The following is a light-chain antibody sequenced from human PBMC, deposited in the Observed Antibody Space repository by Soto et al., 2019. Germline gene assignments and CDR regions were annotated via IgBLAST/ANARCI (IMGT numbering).Light chain of an antibody. Sequence: QSAPTQPASVSGSPGQSITISCTGTSSDVGTYNLVSWYQKDPGKAPKLIIYEGSRRPSGVSNRFSGSKSGNTASLTISGLQAEDEADYYCCAYAGSSTWLFGGGTQLTVL. CDR2: EGS. CDR3: CAYAGSSTWL. CDR1: SSDVGTYNL. J-gene: IGLJ3*02. V-gene: IGLV2-23*01.